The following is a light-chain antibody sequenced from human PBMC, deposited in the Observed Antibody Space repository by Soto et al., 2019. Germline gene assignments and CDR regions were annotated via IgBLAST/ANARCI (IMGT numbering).Light chain of an antibody. CDR1: QSISGY. CDR2: AAS. V-gene: IGKV1-6*01. CDR3: LQDHDDSWT. Sequence: IQMTQSPSSLSASVGDRVTITCRASQSISGYLNWYQQKPGKAPTLLIYAASNLQSGVPSRFRGSRSGTEFTLTVSSLQPEDFATYYCLQDHDDSWTFGQGTKVDIK. J-gene: IGKJ1*01.